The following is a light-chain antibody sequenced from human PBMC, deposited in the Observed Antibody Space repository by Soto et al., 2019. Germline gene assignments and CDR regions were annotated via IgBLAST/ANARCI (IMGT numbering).Light chain of an antibody. CDR2: GAS. CDR1: QSVSSSY. J-gene: IGKJ1*01. Sequence: IVLTPSPGTLSLSPAERATLSCWASQSVSSSYLAWYQHKPGQTPRLLIYGASTRATGIPARFSGSGSGTEFTLTISSLQSEDFAVYYCQQYNNWPWTFGQGTKVDIK. CDR3: QQYNNWPWT. V-gene: IGKV3-15*01.